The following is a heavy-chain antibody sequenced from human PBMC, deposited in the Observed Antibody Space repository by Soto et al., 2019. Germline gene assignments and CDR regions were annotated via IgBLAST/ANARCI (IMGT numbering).Heavy chain of an antibody. V-gene: IGHV4-34*01. J-gene: IGHJ4*02. D-gene: IGHD3-22*01. Sequence: EILSLTGAAYGGTFSGHYCSCIRQPPGKGLEWIGEINHSGTTNSNPSLKSRVTLSVDTSKNQFSLKLSSVTAADTAVYYCARGISMIVEVQRDAPDKYYLGSWGQGSQVTLSS. CDR3: ARGISMIVEVQRDAPDKYYLGS. CDR1: GGTFSGHY. CDR2: INHSGTT.